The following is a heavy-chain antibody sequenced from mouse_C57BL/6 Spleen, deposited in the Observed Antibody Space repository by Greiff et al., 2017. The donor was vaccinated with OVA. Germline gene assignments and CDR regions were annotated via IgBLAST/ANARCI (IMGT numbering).Heavy chain of an antibody. Sequence: QVQLQQPGAELVRPGTSVKLSCKASGYTFTSYWMHWVKQRPGQGLEWIGVIDPSDSYTNYNQKFKGKATLTVDTSSSTAYMQLSSLTSEDSAVYYCARRTPRAMDYWGQGTSVTVSS. CDR3: ARRTPRAMDY. V-gene: IGHV1-59*01. CDR2: IDPSDSYT. J-gene: IGHJ4*01. CDR1: GYTFTSYW. D-gene: IGHD3-1*01.